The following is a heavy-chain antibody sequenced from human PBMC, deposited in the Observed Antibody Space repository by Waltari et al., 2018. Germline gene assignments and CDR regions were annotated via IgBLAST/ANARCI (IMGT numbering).Heavy chain of an antibody. CDR1: GFTVSSNY. CDR2: IHSGGST. J-gene: IGHJ2*01. Sequence: EVQLVESGGGLIQPGGSLRLSCAASGFTVSSNYLSWVRQAPGKGLEWVSVIHSGGSTYYANSVKGRFTISRDNSKNPLYLQMNSLRAEDTAVYYCARERYFDLWGRGTLVTVSS. CDR3: ARERYFDL. V-gene: IGHV3-53*01.